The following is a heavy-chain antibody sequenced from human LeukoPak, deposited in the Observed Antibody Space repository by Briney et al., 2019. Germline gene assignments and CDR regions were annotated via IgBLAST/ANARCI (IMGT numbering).Heavy chain of an antibody. D-gene: IGHD2-15*01. Sequence: NSSETLSLTCTVSGGSISSSSYYWGWIRQPPGKGLEWIGSIYYSGNTYYNPSLKSRVTISVDTSKNQFSLKLSSVTAADTAVYYCARESPGSGGINWFDPWGQGTLVTVSS. CDR2: IYYSGNT. V-gene: IGHV4-39*07. CDR3: ARESPGSGGINWFDP. J-gene: IGHJ5*02. CDR1: GGSISSSSYY.